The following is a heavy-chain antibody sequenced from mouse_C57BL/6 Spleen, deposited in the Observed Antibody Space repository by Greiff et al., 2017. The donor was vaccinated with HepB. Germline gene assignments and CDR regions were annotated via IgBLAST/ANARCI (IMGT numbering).Heavy chain of an antibody. CDR1: GYTFTTYP. Sequence: QVQLKESGSELVKPGASVKMSCKASGYTFTTYPIEWMKQKNGKSLEWIGNFHPYNDDTKYNEKFKGKATLTVEKSSSTVYLELSRLTSDDSAVYYCARGYDGYYWYFDVGGTGTTVTVSS. CDR2: FHPYNDDT. D-gene: IGHD2-3*01. CDR3: ARGYDGYYWYFDV. J-gene: IGHJ1*03. V-gene: IGHV1-47*01.